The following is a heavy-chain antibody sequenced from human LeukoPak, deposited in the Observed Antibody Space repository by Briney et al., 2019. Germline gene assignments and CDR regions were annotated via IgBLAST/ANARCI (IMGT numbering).Heavy chain of an antibody. J-gene: IGHJ4*02. Sequence: ASVTVSCTASGGTFSSYAISWVRQAPGQGLEWMGWISAYNGNTNYAQKLQGRVTMTTDTSTSTAYMELRSLRSDDTAVYYCARAPITIFGVVIPGPYWGQGTLVTVSS. D-gene: IGHD3-3*01. CDR1: GGTFSSYA. CDR2: ISAYNGNT. V-gene: IGHV1-18*01. CDR3: ARAPITIFGVVIPGPY.